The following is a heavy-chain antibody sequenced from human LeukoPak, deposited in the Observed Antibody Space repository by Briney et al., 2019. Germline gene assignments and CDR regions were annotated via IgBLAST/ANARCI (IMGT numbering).Heavy chain of an antibody. V-gene: IGHV1-3*01. CDR2: INVRNGDT. J-gene: IGHJ4*02. CDR3: ARKNYGDRHPYEY. CDR1: GYNFITYA. D-gene: IGHD2-21*02. Sequence: GASVKVSCKASGYNFITYAMHWVRQAPGQGLEWMGYINVRNGDTKYSQKFQGRVTFTRDTSASIAYMELSSLASEDTAIYHCARKNYGDRHPYEYWGQGTLVTVTS.